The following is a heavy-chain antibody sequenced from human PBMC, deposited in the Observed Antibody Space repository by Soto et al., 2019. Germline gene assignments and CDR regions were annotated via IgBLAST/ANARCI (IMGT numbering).Heavy chain of an antibody. CDR3: AGGPIVPAAMGWFDP. Sequence: SVKVSCKASGGTFSSYTISWVRQAPGQGREWMGRIIPILGIANYAQKFQGRVTITADKSTSTAYMELSSLRSEDTAVYYCAGGPIVPAAMGWFDPWGQGTLVTVSS. V-gene: IGHV1-69*02. D-gene: IGHD2-2*01. J-gene: IGHJ5*02. CDR2: IIPILGIA. CDR1: GGTFSSYT.